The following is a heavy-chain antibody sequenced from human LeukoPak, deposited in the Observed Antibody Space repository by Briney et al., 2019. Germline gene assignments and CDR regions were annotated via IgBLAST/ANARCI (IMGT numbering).Heavy chain of an antibody. CDR1: GGSISSYY. CDR3: ARVITGTTRGFDY. J-gene: IGHJ4*02. Sequence: PSETLSLTCTVSGGSISSYYWSWIRQPPGKGLEWIGYIYYSGSTNYNPSLKSRVTISVDTSKNQFSLKLSSVTAADTAVYYCARVITGTTRGFDYWGQGTLVTVSS. CDR2: IYYSGST. V-gene: IGHV4-59*01. D-gene: IGHD1-20*01.